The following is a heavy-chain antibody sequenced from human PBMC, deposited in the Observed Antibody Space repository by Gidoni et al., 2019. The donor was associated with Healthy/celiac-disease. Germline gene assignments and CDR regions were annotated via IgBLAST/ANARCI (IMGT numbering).Heavy chain of an antibody. D-gene: IGHD3-22*01. CDR3: ARDAAESYYYDSSGFDY. J-gene: IGHJ4*02. V-gene: IGHV1-69*01. Sequence: AQKFQGRVTITADESTSTAYMELSSLRSEDTAVYYCARDAAESYYYDSSGFDYWGQGTLVTVSS.